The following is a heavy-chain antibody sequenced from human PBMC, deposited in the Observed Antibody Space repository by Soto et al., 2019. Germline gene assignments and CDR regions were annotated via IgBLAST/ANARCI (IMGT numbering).Heavy chain of an antibody. Sequence: QVQLVESGGGVVQPGRSLRLSCAASGFTFSSYALHWVRQAPGKGLEWVAVISYDGSNKYYADSVKGRFTISRDNSKNTLYLQMNSLSAEDKAVYYCAARIAAAGMGYWGQGTLVTVSS. CDR2: ISYDGSNK. CDR1: GFTFSSYA. J-gene: IGHJ4*02. V-gene: IGHV3-30-3*01. CDR3: AARIAAAGMGY. D-gene: IGHD6-13*01.